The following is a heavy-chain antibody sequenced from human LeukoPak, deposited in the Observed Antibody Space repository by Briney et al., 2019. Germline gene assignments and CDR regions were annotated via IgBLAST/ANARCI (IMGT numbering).Heavy chain of an antibody. V-gene: IGHV3-30-3*01. Sequence: PGRSLRLSCAASGFTFSSYAMHWVRQAPGKGLEWVAVISYDGSNKYYADSVKGRFTISRDNSKNTLYLQMNSLRAEDTAVYYCARDMRLVTNYWYFDLWGRGTLVTVSS. J-gene: IGHJ2*01. CDR3: ARDMRLVTNYWYFDL. CDR1: GFTFSSYA. D-gene: IGHD3-9*01. CDR2: ISYDGSNK.